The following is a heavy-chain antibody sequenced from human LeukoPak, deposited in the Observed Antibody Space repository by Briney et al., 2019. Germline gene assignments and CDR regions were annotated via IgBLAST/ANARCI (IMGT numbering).Heavy chain of an antibody. CDR2: ISYDGSNK. J-gene: IGHJ4*02. Sequence: GGSLRLSCAASGFTFSSYGMHWVRQAPGKGLEWVAVISYDGSNKYYADSVKGRFTISRDNSKNTLYLQMNSLRAEDTAVYYCARETTVVCFDFWGQGTLVTVSS. V-gene: IGHV3-30*03. D-gene: IGHD4-23*01. CDR3: ARETTVVCFDF. CDR1: GFTFSSYG.